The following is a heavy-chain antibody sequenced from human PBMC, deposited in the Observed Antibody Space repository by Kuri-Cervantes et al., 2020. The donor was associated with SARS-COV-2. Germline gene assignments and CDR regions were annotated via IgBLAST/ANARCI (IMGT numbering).Heavy chain of an antibody. V-gene: IGHV4-59*11. J-gene: IGHJ5*02. Sequence: GSLRLSCTVSGGSISSHYWSWIRQPPGKGLEWIGYINYSGSTNYNPSLKSRVTISIDTSKNKFSLKLSSVAAADTAVYYCAKDPNANHNSWFDPWGQGTLVTVSS. CDR3: AKDPNANHNSWFDP. CDR1: GGSISSHY. D-gene: IGHD4/OR15-4a*01. CDR2: INYSGST.